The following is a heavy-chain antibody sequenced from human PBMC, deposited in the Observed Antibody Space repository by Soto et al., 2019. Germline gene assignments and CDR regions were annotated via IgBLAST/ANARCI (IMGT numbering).Heavy chain of an antibody. CDR1: GYTFTSYA. D-gene: IGHD2-21*02. V-gene: IGHV1-3*05. J-gene: IGHJ4*02. CDR3: ARSIVVVTALDY. Sequence: QVQLVQSGAEEKKPGASVKVSCKASGYTFTSYAMHWVRQAPGQRLEWMGWINAGNGNTKYSQKFQGRGTITRDTSASTAYMELSSLRSEDTAVYYCARSIVVVTALDYWGPGTLVTVSS. CDR2: INAGNGNT.